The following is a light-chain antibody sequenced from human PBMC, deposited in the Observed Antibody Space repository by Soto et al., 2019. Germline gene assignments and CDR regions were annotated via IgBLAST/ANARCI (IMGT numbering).Light chain of an antibody. CDR3: QQRSEWPIT. CDR2: DAS. J-gene: IGKJ5*01. V-gene: IGKV3-11*01. Sequence: EIVLTQPPATLSLSPWERATLSCRASQSVSSYLAWYQQKPGQAPRLFIYDASTRATGIPARFSGSGSGTDFTLTISSLEPEDFAVYYCQQRSEWPITFGQGTRLEIK. CDR1: QSVSSY.